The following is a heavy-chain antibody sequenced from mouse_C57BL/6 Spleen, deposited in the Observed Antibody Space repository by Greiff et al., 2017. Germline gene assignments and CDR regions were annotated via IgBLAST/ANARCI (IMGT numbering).Heavy chain of an antibody. CDR1: GYSFTSYY. CDR3: GIYDGSYYAMDY. J-gene: IGHJ4*01. Sequence: QVQLKQSGPELVKPGASVKISCKASGYSFTSYYIHWVKQRPGQGLEWIGWIYPGSGNTKYNEKFKGKATLTADTSSSTAYMQLSSLTSEDSAVYYCGIYDGSYYAMDYWGQGTSVTVSS. V-gene: IGHV1-66*01. D-gene: IGHD2-3*01. CDR2: IYPGSGNT.